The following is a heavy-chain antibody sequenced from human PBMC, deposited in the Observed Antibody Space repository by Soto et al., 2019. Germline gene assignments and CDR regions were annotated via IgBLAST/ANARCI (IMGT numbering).Heavy chain of an antibody. CDR2: ISYAGSSK. J-gene: IGHJ4*02. D-gene: IGHD6-19*01. V-gene: IGHV3-30-3*01. Sequence: QVQLVESGGGVVQPGRSLRLSCAASGFIFSDYAVHWVRQAPGKGLEWVALISYAGSSKYYADSVKGRFTISRDNSKNTLYLQMNSLRAEDTAVFYCARDRSRGGWYFDFLGQGTLVTVSS. CDR1: GFIFSDYA. CDR3: ARDRSRGGWYFDF.